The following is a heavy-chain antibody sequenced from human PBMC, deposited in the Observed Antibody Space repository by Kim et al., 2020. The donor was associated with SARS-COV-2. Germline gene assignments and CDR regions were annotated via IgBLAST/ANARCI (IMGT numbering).Heavy chain of an antibody. Sequence: GGSLRLSCAASGFTFSSYGMHWVRQAPGKGLEWVAVIWYDGSNKYYADSVKGRFTISRDNSKNTLYLQMNSLRAEDTAVYYCARASLVFWSGHDYWGQGTLVTVSS. J-gene: IGHJ4*02. CDR3: ARASLVFWSGHDY. CDR1: GFTFSSYG. CDR2: IWYDGSNK. D-gene: IGHD3-3*01. V-gene: IGHV3-33*01.